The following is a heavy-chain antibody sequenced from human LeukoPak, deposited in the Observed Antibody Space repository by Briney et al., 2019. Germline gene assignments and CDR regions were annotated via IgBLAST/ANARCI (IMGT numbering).Heavy chain of an antibody. CDR3: ARDNLYYDILTGYYPTMYYFDY. V-gene: IGHV4-61*02. D-gene: IGHD3-9*01. CDR1: GGSISSGSYY. Sequence: SQTLSLTCTVSGGSISSGSYYWSWIRQSADKELEWIGRIHYTGNTNYNPSLNNRVTISLGTSDKQFSLRLTSVTAADTAVYYCARDNLYYDILTGYYPTMYYFDYWGQGTLVTVSS. J-gene: IGHJ4*02. CDR2: IHYTGNT.